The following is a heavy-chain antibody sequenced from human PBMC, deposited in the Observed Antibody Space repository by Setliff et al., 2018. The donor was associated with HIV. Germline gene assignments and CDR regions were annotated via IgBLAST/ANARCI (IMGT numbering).Heavy chain of an antibody. CDR1: GFSIRSSRYY. CDR3: ARHYGAVKSVVTVVAKYFPH. V-gene: IGHV4-39*01. CDR2: IYYRGNT. J-gene: IGHJ1*01. Sequence: SETLSLTCNVSGFSIRSSRYYWGWIRQPPGKGLEWIGSIYYRGNTYYNPSLKSRVTISVDTSKNQFSLKLTSVTAADTAMYYCARHYGAVKSVVTVVAKYFPHWGQGTQVTVSS. D-gene: IGHD2-21*02.